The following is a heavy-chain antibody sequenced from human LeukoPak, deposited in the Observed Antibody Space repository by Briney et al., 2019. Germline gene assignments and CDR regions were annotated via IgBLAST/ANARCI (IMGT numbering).Heavy chain of an antibody. D-gene: IGHD3-22*01. V-gene: IGHV4-39*07. J-gene: IGHJ4*02. CDR2: VYSSGST. Sequence: PSETLSLTCTVSGDSISRSSYFWAWIRQPPGKGLEWIGSVYSSGSTYYNPSLRSQITISVDTSKNQFSLKLSSVTAADTAVYYCARAPGYYDSSYNYWGQGTLVTVSS. CDR3: ARAPGYYDSSYNY. CDR1: GDSISRSSYF.